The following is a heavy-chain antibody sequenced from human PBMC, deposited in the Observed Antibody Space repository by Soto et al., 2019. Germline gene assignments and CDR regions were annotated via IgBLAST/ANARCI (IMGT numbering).Heavy chain of an antibody. J-gene: IGHJ4*02. Sequence: SETLSLTCAVSGYSISSGYYWGWIRQPPGKGLEWIGSIYHSGSTYYNPSLKSRVTISVDTSKNQFSLKLSSVTAADTAVYYCARTALVVITYPFDYWGQGTLVTVSS. CDR3: ARTALVVITYPFDY. D-gene: IGHD3-22*01. CDR2: IYHSGST. V-gene: IGHV4-38-2*01. CDR1: GYSISSGYY.